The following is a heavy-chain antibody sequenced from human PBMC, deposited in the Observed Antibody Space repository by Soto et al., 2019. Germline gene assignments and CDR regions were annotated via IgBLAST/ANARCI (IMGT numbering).Heavy chain of an antibody. J-gene: IGHJ4*02. CDR3: ARQTRDGYPYYFDY. CDR2: IYYTGST. V-gene: IGHV4-39*01. D-gene: IGHD5-12*01. Sequence: QLQLQESGPGLVKPSETLALTCTVSGGSISSSSYYWGWIRQPPGKGLEWIGSIYYTGSTYYNPSLKSRVTISVDTSKNQFSLKLNSVTAADTAVYYCARQTRDGYPYYFDYWGQGTLVIVSS. CDR1: GGSISSSSYY.